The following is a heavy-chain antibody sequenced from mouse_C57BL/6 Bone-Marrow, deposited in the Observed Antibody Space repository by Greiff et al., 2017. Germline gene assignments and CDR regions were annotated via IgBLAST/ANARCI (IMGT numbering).Heavy chain of an antibody. CDR2: ISSGSSTI. V-gene: IGHV5-17*01. Sequence: EVQVVESGGGLVKPGGSLKLSCAASGFTFSDYGMHWVRQAPEQGLEWVAYISSGSSTIYYADTVKGRFTISRDNAKNTLFLQMTSLRSEDTAMYYCALAYYSQSPFDYWGQGTTLTVSS. D-gene: IGHD2-12*01. CDR1: GFTFSDYG. J-gene: IGHJ2*01. CDR3: ALAYYSQSPFDY.